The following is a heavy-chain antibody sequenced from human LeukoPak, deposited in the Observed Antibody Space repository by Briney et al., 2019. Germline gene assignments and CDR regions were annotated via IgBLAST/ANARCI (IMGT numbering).Heavy chain of an antibody. CDR2: INHSGST. Sequence: SETLSLTCAVYGGSFSGYYWSWIRQPPGKGLEWIGEINHSGSTNYNPSLKSRVTISVDTSKNQFSLKLSSVTAADTAVYYCARVGYYDSSGYYLNAFDIWGQGTMVTVSS. CDR1: GGSFSGYY. D-gene: IGHD3-22*01. V-gene: IGHV4-34*01. CDR3: ARVGYYDSSGYYLNAFDI. J-gene: IGHJ3*02.